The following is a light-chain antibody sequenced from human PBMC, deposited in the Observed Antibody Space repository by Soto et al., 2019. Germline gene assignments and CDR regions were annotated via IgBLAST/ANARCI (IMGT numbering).Light chain of an antibody. V-gene: IGLV2-23*02. Sequence: CVLTQPASVYGSPGQSITISYTRTSSDVGSYNLVSWYQQHPGKAPKLMIYEVSKRPSGVSNRFSGSKSGNTASLTISGPQAEDEADYYCCSYAGSSTLFGTGTKVTVL. CDR3: CSYAGSSTL. J-gene: IGLJ1*01. CDR1: SSDVGSYNL. CDR2: EVS.